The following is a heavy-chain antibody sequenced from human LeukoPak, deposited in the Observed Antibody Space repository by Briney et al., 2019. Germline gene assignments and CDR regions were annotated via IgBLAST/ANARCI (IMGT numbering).Heavy chain of an antibody. V-gene: IGHV1-69*06. J-gene: IGHJ5*02. Sequence: GASVKVSCKASGGTFSSYAINWVRQAPGQGLEWMGGIIPFFGTANYALKFQARVTITADKSTSTAYMELSGLRSEDTAVDYCARGRDYYDTSGYYYGSWGQGTLVTVSS. CDR3: ARGRDYYDTSGYYYGS. D-gene: IGHD3-22*01. CDR2: IIPFFGTA. CDR1: GGTFSSYA.